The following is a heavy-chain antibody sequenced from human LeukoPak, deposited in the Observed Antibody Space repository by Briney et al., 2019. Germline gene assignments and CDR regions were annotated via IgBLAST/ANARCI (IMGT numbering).Heavy chain of an antibody. V-gene: IGHV3-30-3*01. D-gene: IGHD3-10*01. CDR2: ISYDGSNK. J-gene: IGHJ5*02. CDR3: AKESVRGGNDP. Sequence: PGGSLRLSCAASGFTFSSYAMHWVRQAPGKGLEWVAVISYDGSNKYYADSVKGRFTISRDNSKNTLYLQMNSLRAEDTAVYYCAKESVRGGNDPWGQGTLVTVSS. CDR1: GFTFSSYA.